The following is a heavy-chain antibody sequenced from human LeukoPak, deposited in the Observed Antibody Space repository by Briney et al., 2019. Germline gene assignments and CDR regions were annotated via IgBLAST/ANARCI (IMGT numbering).Heavy chain of an antibody. Sequence: PSETLSLTCTVSAGSISSYYWSWIRQPPGKGLKCIGYIYYSGSTNSNPSLKSRVTISVDTSKNQFSLKLSSVTAADTAVYYCARRKGGDCFDYWGQGTLVTVSS. V-gene: IGHV4-59*01. D-gene: IGHD2-21*01. J-gene: IGHJ4*02. CDR1: AGSISSYY. CDR3: ARRKGGDCFDY. CDR2: IYYSGST.